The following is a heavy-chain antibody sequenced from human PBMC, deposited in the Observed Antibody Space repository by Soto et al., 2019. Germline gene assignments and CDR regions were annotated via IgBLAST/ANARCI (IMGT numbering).Heavy chain of an antibody. Sequence: QVQLVQSGAEVKKPGASVKVSCKASGYTFTSYDINWVRQATGQGLEWMGWMSPNSGNTGYAQKFQGRVTMTRDTSISTAYMELSSLRSEDTAVYYCARNLPRDGMFDNWGQGTLVTVSS. V-gene: IGHV1-8*01. J-gene: IGHJ5*02. CDR3: ARNLPRDGMFDN. CDR1: GYTFTSYD. CDR2: MSPNSGNT.